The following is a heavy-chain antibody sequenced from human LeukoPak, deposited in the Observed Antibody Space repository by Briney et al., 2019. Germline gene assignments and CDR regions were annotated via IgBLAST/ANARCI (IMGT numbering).Heavy chain of an antibody. D-gene: IGHD4-17*01. CDR1: GGSISSYY. V-gene: IGHV4-4*07. CDR3: ARVGDYGDYVDY. J-gene: IGHJ4*02. CDR2: IYTSGST. Sequence: SETLSLTCTVSGGSISSYYWSWIRQPAGKGLEGIGRIYTSGSTNYNPSLKSRVTMSVDTSKNQFSLKLSSVTAADTAVYYCARVGDYGDYVDYWGQGTLVTVSS.